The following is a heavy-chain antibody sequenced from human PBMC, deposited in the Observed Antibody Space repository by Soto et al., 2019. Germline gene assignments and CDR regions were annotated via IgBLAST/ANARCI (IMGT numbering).Heavy chain of an antibody. V-gene: IGHV3-73*01. D-gene: IGHD3-3*01. Sequence: EVQLVESGGGLVQPGGSLKLSCADSGFTFSGSAMHWVRHASGKGLEWVGRIRSKGNNYATVYGASLKGRFTISRDDAKNTAYLQINSLNTEDTAVYYCSRQASDFWSGKPQYSMDVWGKGTTVTVSS. CDR2: IRSKGNNYAT. CDR1: GFTFSGSA. CDR3: SRQASDFWSGKPQYSMDV. J-gene: IGHJ6*03.